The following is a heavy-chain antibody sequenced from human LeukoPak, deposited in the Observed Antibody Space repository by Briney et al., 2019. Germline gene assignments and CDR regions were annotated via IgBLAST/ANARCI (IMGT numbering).Heavy chain of an antibody. J-gene: IGHJ4*02. CDR1: GFTFSDYY. D-gene: IGHD5-24*01. CDR2: ISGSGSTI. CDR3: VRVIRWPSTFGY. Sequence: PGGSLRLSCAASGFTFSDYYMSWNRQAPGKGLGWVSYISGSGSTIYYADSVKGRFSISRDNAKNSLYLQMNSLRAEDAAVYYCVRVIRWPSTFGYWGQGTLVTVSS. V-gene: IGHV3-11*01.